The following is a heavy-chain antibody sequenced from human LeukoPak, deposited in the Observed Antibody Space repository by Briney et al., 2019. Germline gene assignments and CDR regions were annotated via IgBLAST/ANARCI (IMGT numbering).Heavy chain of an antibody. V-gene: IGHV4-59*08. CDR2: THYSGNT. J-gene: IGHJ3*01. CDR1: GDSIRSYY. Sequence: SETLSLTCSVSGDSIRSYYWNWVRQPPGKSLEWIAYTHYSGNTYSNHSLKSRVTTSVDTSNNKFSLRLSSVTAADTAMYYCAKWAGTLNAFDVWGQGTMVTVSS. CDR3: AKWAGTLNAFDV. D-gene: IGHD1/OR15-1a*01.